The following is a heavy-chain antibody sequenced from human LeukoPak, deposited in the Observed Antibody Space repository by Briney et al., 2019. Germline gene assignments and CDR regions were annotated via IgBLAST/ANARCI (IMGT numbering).Heavy chain of an antibody. V-gene: IGHV3-30*02. D-gene: IGHD2-2*01. J-gene: IGHJ4*02. CDR1: GFTFSRYG. CDR3: ARDLNDQLLLSDY. CDR2: IRYDGSNK. Sequence: TGGSLRLSCAASGFTFSRYGMHWVRQAPGKGLEWVAFIRYDGSNKYSADSVKGRFTISRDNSKNTLYLQMNSLRAEDTAVYYCARDLNDQLLLSDYWGQGTLVTVSS.